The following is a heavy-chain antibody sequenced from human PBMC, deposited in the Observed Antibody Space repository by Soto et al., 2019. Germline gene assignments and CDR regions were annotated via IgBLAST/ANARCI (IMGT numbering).Heavy chain of an antibody. CDR3: ARPYYDSSGYWGAMDI. CDR1: DDSISSSSHY. D-gene: IGHD3-22*01. CDR2: IYYDGST. Sequence: SETLSLTCTVSDDSISSSSHYWALIRQPPGKGLEWIGSIYYDGSTHYYPSLESRVTISADMSKNQFSLRLNSVTAADTAVYYCARPYYDSSGYWGAMDIWGQGTMVT. V-gene: IGHV4-39*01. J-gene: IGHJ3*02.